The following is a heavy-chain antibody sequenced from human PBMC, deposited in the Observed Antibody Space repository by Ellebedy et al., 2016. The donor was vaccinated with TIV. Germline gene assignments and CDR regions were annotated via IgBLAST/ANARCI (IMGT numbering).Heavy chain of an antibody. Sequence: GGSLRLSXAASGFKYRRSAVSWVRQAPGKGLEWVSTISGNGGSTFYADSVQGRFTISRDKSKKIVYLQMDSLRVEDTAVYYCARGPLPQITVFGVGHYFDYWGQGTLVTVSS. J-gene: IGHJ4*02. CDR1: GFKYRRSA. V-gene: IGHV3-23*01. CDR3: ARGPLPQITVFGVGHYFDY. CDR2: ISGNGGST. D-gene: IGHD3-3*01.